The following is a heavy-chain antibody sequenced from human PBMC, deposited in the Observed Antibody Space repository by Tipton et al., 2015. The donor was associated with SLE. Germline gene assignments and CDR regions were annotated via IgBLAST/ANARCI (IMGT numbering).Heavy chain of an antibody. V-gene: IGHV4-34*01. Sequence: TLSLTCAVYGGSFSGYWSWIRQPPGKGLEWIGKINHSGSTIYNPSLKSRVTISVDTSKNQFSLKLTSVTAADTAMYYCARERGFLGVPHYFDYWGQGTLVTVSS. J-gene: IGHJ4*02. CDR1: GGSFSGY. CDR2: INHSGST. D-gene: IGHD2-15*01. CDR3: ARERGFLGVPHYFDY.